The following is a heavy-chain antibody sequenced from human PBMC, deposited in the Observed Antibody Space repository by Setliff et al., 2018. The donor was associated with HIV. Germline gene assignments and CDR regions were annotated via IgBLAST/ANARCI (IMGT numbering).Heavy chain of an antibody. J-gene: IGHJ6*03. CDR2: ISSKRTSI. V-gene: IGHV3-48*01. D-gene: IGHD4-17*01. CDR3: ARGPTTVTNYYYYYMDV. CDR1: GFSFDDYC. Sequence: GGSLRLSCEASGFSFDDYCMNWVRQAPGKGLEWVSYISSKRTSIYYADSVKGRFTISRDNDNNSLYLQMSGLSAEDTAVYYCARGPTTVTNYYYYYMDVWGKG.